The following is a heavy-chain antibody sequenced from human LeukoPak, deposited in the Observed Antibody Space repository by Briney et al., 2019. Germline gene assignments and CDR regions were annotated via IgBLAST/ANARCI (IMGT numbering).Heavy chain of an antibody. D-gene: IGHD6-6*01. CDR3: AKGEAARPSPPYNWFDP. CDR1: GFTFSCYA. CDR2: ISGSGGST. J-gene: IGHJ5*02. V-gene: IGHV3-23*01. Sequence: GGSLRLSCAASGFTFSCYAMSWVRQAPGKGLEWVSAISGSGGSTYYADSVKGRFTISRDNSKNTLYLQMNSLRAEDTAVYYCAKGEAARPSPPYNWFDPWGPGTLVTVSS.